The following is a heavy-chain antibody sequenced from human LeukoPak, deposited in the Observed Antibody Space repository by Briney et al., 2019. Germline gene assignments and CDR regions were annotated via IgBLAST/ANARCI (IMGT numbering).Heavy chain of an antibody. CDR1: WYNFIGSS. V-gene: IGHV1-2*02. CDR2: INPNTGGT. D-gene: IGHD6-13*01. Sequence: ASMKGSCQAFWYNFIGSSIHWGGQAPGQRVEWIGWINPNTGGTNYAQKFQGRVTMTRDTSISTAYMELSSLRSDDTAVYHCAREYVADSSPLFDYWGQGSLVTVSS. J-gene: IGHJ4*02. CDR3: AREYVADSSPLFDY.